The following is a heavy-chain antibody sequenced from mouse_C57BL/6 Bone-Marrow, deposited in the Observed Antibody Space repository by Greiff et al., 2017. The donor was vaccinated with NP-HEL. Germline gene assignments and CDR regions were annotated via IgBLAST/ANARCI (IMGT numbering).Heavy chain of an antibody. CDR3: ARQITGTHFAY. CDR2: IYPRSGST. D-gene: IGHD4-1*01. Sequence: QVQLQESGAELVRPGASVKLSCKASGYTFTSYGISWVKQRTGQGLEWIGEIYPRSGSTYYNEKFKGKATLTADKSSSTAYMELRSLTSEDSAVYVGARQITGTHFAYWGQGTLVTVSA. J-gene: IGHJ3*01. CDR1: GYTFTSYG. V-gene: IGHV1-81*01.